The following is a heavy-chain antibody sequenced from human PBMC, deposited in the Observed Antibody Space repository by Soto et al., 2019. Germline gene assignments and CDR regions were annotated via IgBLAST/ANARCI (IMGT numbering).Heavy chain of an antibody. CDR2: ISSDGDIT. V-gene: IGHV3-64D*06. Sequence: GGSLRLSCSASGFTFSEYSMHWVRQAPGKGLQYVSTISSDGDITYYADSVKGRFTISRDNSKNTLYLQMNSLRPEDTAVYYCVKVSTFYDILTGYYSTNFFDPWGQGTLVTV. CDR1: GFTFSEYS. D-gene: IGHD3-9*01. CDR3: VKVSTFYDILTGYYSTNFFDP. J-gene: IGHJ5*02.